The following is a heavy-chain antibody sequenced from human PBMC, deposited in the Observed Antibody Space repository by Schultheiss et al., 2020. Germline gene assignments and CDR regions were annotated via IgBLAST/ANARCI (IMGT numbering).Heavy chain of an antibody. CDR1: GFTFTSSA. CDR2: IVVGSGNT. J-gene: IGHJ6*02. D-gene: IGHD2-21*02. Sequence: SVKVSCKASGFTFTSSAMQWVRQARGQRLEWIGWIVVGSGNTNYAQKLQGRVTMTTDTSTSTAYMELRSLRSDDTAVYYCAREGNVVVTAIAMHYYYYGMDVWGQGTTVTVSS. CDR3: AREGNVVVTAIAMHYYYYGMDV. V-gene: IGHV1-58*02.